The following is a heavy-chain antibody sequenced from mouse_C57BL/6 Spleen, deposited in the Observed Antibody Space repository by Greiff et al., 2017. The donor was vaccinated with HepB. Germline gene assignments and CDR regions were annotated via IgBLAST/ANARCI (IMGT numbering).Heavy chain of an antibody. J-gene: IGHJ3*01. Sequence: VQLQQSGPELVKPGASVKISCKASGYAFSSSWMNWVKQRPGKGLEWIGRIYPGDGDTNYNGKLKGKATLTADKSSSTAYMQLSSLTSEDSAVYFCASRGYYLDWFAYWGQGTLVTVSA. D-gene: IGHD2-3*01. CDR2: IYPGDGDT. CDR1: GYAFSSSW. V-gene: IGHV1-82*01. CDR3: ASRGYYLDWFAY.